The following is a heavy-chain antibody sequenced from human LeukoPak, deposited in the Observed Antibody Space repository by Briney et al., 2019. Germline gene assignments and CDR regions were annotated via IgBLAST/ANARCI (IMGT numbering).Heavy chain of an antibody. CDR3: ARDDYRGVTNFDP. CDR2: ISYTGST. D-gene: IGHD3-10*01. J-gene: IGHJ5*02. CDR1: GGSISPYF. Sequence: SETLSLTCTVSGGSISPYFWSWIRQPPGKGLEWIGYISYTGSTNYNPSLKSRVTISVDTSKKQFSLQMTSVTAADTAVYYCARDDYRGVTNFDPWGQGTLVTVSS. V-gene: IGHV4-59*01.